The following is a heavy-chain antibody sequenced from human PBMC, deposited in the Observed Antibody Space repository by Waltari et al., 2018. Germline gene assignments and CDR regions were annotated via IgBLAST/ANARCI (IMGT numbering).Heavy chain of an antibody. CDR3: ARVGSIDAFDI. CDR2: IIPIFGTA. CDR1: GYTFTGYS. D-gene: IGHD2-15*01. J-gene: IGHJ3*02. V-gene: IGHV1-69*01. Sequence: VQLVQSGAEVKKPGASVKVSCKASGYTFTGYSMHWVRQAPGQGFEGMGGIIPIFGTANYAQKFQGRVTITADESTSTAYMELSSLRSEDTAVYYCARVGSIDAFDIWGQGTMVTVSS.